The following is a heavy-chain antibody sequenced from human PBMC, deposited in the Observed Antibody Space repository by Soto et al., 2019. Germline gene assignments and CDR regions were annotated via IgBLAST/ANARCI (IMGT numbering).Heavy chain of an antibody. V-gene: IGHV4-31*03. CDR2: IYYSGST. CDR1: GGSISSGGYY. J-gene: IGHJ5*02. Sequence: SETLSLTCTVSGGSISSGGYYWSWIRQHPGKGLEWIGYIYYSGSTYYNPSLKSRVTISVDRSKNQFSLKLSSVTAADTAVYYCARTESGTFDPWGQGTLVTVS. D-gene: IGHD1-7*01. CDR3: ARTESGTFDP.